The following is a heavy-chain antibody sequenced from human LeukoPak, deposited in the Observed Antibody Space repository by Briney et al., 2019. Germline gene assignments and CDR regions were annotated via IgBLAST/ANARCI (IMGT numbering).Heavy chain of an antibody. CDR3: ARGVDGTGAFDI. CDR1: GDGASSNSAS. Sequence: SQTLPLTSAVPGDGASSNSASWNWFTQSPSRGLDWLGRTYYRSKWYNGYAVSVKSRITINPDTSKNQLSLHPNTATPEDTADYYCARGVDGTGAFDIWGQGTMVTVSS. D-gene: IGHD6-19*01. V-gene: IGHV6-1*01. CDR2: TYYRSKWYN. J-gene: IGHJ3*02.